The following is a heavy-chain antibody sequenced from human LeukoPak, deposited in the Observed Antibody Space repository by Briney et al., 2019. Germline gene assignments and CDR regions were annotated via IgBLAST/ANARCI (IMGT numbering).Heavy chain of an antibody. V-gene: IGHV3-53*01. Sequence: GGSLRLSCAASGFAVSNNYLAWVRQAPGKGLEWVSVIYGDGITFYSDSVKGRFTISRDNSKNTLYLQMNSLRAEDTAVYYCAKVAGAAGDSFDYWGQGTLVTVSS. CDR1: GFAVSNNY. CDR2: IYGDGIT. J-gene: IGHJ4*02. CDR3: AKVAGAAGDSFDY. D-gene: IGHD6-13*01.